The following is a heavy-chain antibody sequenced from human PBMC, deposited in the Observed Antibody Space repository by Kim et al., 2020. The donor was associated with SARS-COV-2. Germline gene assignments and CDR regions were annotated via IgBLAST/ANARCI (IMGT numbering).Heavy chain of an antibody. V-gene: IGHV3-23*01. J-gene: IGHJ6*02. CDR3: DKGLQSPAHLVAIDV. CDR1: GFDFDTFA. D-gene: IGHD2-15*01. Sequence: GGSLRLSCEGSGFDFDTFAITWVRQVPGKGLEWVSRISADNGIMYYAASVKGRFTATRDNSRDYLHMRDLRPEDTAIYYFDKGLQSPAHLVAIDVWGHGT. CDR2: ISADNGIM.